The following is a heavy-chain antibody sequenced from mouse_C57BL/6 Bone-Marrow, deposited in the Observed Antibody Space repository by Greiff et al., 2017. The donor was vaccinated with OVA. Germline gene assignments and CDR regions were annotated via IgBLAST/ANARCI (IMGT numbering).Heavy chain of an antibody. V-gene: IGHV5-9-1*02. CDR2: ISSGGDYI. J-gene: IGHJ1*03. D-gene: IGHD1-1*01. CDR3: TRDRGGSSYRWYFDV. Sequence: EVKLVESGEGLVKPGGSLKLSCAASGFTFSSYAMSWVRQTPEKRLEWVAYISSGGDYIYYADTVKGRFTISRDNARNTLYLQMSSLKSEDTAMYYCTRDRGGSSYRWYFDVWGTGTTVTVSS. CDR1: GFTFSSYA.